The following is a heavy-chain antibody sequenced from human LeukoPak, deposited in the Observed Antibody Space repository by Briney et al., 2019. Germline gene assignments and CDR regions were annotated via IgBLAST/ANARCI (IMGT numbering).Heavy chain of an antibody. CDR1: GGSISSSSYY. V-gene: IGHV4-39*01. J-gene: IGHJ3*02. CDR3: ALIVVVPAASMFAFDI. D-gene: IGHD2-2*01. Sequence: SETLSLTCTVSGGSISSSSYYWRWLRQPPGKGLEWIGSFYYSGSTYYNPSLKSRVTISVDTSKNQFSLKLSSVTAADTAVYYCALIVVVPAASMFAFDIWGQGTMVTVSS. CDR2: FYYSGST.